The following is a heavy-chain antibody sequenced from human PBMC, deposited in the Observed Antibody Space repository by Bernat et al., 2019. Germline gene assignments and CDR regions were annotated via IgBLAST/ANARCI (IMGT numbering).Heavy chain of an antibody. CDR3: ARQFRYCSGGSCYSSSLSYYYYYMDV. Sequence: QLQLQESGPGLVKPSETLSLTCTVSGGSLSSSSYYWGWIRQPPGKGLEWNGSSYYSGSTYYNPSLKSRVTISVDTSKNQFSLKLSSVTAADTAVYYCARQFRYCSGGSCYSSSLSYYYYYMDVWGKGTTVTVSS. D-gene: IGHD2-15*01. V-gene: IGHV4-39*01. CDR1: GGSLSSSSYY. J-gene: IGHJ6*03. CDR2: SYYSGST.